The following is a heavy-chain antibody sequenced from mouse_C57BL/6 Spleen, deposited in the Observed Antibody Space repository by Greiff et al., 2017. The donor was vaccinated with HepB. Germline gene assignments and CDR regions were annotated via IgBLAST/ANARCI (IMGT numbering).Heavy chain of an antibody. V-gene: IGHV1-15*01. CDR1: GYTFTDYE. CDR3: TRWGLYYYGSSYNAMDY. D-gene: IGHD1-1*01. Sequence: QVQLKESGAELVRPGASVTLSCKASGYTFTDYEMHWVKQTPVHGLEWIGAIDPETGGTAYNQKFKGKAILTADKSSSTAYMELRSLTSEDSAVYYCTRWGLYYYGSSYNAMDYWGQGTSVTVSS. CDR2: IDPETGGT. J-gene: IGHJ4*01.